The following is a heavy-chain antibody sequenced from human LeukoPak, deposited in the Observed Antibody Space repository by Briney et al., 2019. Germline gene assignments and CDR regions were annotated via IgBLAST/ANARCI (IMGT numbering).Heavy chain of an antibody. CDR2: ISAYNGNT. CDR3: ARDFRIAVAGPPDY. D-gene: IGHD6-19*01. J-gene: IGHJ4*02. Sequence: GASVKVSCKASGYTFTSYGISWVRQAPGQGLEWMGWISAYNGNTNYAQKLQGRVTMTTDTSTSTAYMELRSLRSDDTAVYYCARDFRIAVAGPPDYWGQGTLVTVSS. V-gene: IGHV1-18*01. CDR1: GYTFTSYG.